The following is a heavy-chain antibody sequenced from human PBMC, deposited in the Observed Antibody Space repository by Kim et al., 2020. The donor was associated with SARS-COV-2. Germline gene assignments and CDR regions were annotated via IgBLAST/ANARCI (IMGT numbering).Heavy chain of an antibody. Sequence: GGSLRLSCAASGFTFDDYAMHWVRQAPGKGLEWVSLISGDGGSTYYADSVKGRFTISRDNSKNSLYLQMNSLRTEDTALYYCAKDGYGSRYYYYYGMDVWGQGPTVTVSS. CDR2: ISGDGGST. D-gene: IGHD3-10*01. V-gene: IGHV3-43*02. CDR3: AKDGYGSRYYYYYGMDV. CDR1: GFTFDDYA. J-gene: IGHJ6*02.